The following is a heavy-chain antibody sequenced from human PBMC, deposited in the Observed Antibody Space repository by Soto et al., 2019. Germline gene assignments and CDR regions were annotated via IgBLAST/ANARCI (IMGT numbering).Heavy chain of an antibody. CDR2: INPSGGAT. V-gene: IGHV1-46*01. Sequence: QVQLVQSGAGVRKPGASVKVSCKASGYPFITYYIHWVRQAPGQGLEWMGLINPSGGATSYAQKFQGRITMSTDTSTSTVYMELSSLRSEDTAVYYWAGGGLGIFVVFNYWGQGTLVTVSS. CDR3: AGGGLGIFVVFNY. J-gene: IGHJ4*02. D-gene: IGHD1-20*01. CDR1: GYPFITYY.